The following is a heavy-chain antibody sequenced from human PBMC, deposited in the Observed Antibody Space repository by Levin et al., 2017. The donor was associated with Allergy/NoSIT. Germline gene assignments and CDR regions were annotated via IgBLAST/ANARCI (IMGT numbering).Heavy chain of an antibody. J-gene: IGHJ3*01. CDR3: ARDSPDYIRGFDV. D-gene: IGHD5-12*01. Sequence: ASVKVSCKASGYGFTGYFIHWVRQAPGQGLEWMGYINTISGVPNFAQKFQGRVTMASNTSISSAYMELSRLKSDDTAVYYCARDSPDYIRGFDVWGQGTMVTVSS. CDR2: INTISGVP. CDR1: GYGFTGYF. V-gene: IGHV1-2*02.